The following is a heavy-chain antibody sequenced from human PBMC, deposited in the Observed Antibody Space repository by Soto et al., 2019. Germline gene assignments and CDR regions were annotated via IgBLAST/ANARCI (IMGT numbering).Heavy chain of an antibody. CDR1: RFTFSRHC. D-gene: IGHD3-9*01. CDR3: ARLRLYDILTGYYNGAPTIFAY. CDR2: ISAYNGNT. Sequence: ASVEVSCKGSRFTFSRHCISWVGQGPGQRVGGMGWISAYNGNTNYAQKLQGRVTMTTDTSTSTAYMELRSLRSDDTAVHYCARLRLYDILTGYYNGAPTIFAYWGQGTLVTVSS. V-gene: IGHV1-18*01. J-gene: IGHJ4*02.